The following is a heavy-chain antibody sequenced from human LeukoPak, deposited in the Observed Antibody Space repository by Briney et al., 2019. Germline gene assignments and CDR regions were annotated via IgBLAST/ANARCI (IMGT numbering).Heavy chain of an antibody. CDR1: GFTFSSYG. CDR3: AKDQTPSGSLDY. V-gene: IGHV3-30*18. Sequence: PGRSLRLSCAASGFTFSSYGMHWVRQAPGKGLEWVAVIWYGGSNKYYADSVKGRFTISRDNSKNTLYLQMNSLRAEDTAVYYCAKDQTPSGSLDYWGQGTLVTVSS. CDR2: IWYGGSNK. D-gene: IGHD1-26*01. J-gene: IGHJ4*02.